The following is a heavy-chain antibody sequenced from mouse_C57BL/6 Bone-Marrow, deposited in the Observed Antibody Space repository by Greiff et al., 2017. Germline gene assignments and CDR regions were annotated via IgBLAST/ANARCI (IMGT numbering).Heavy chain of an antibody. Sequence: QVQLQQPGAELVKPGASVKMSCKASGHTFTSYWITWVKQRPGQGLEWIGDIYPGSGSTNYNEKFKSKATLTVDTSSSTAYMQLSSLTSEDSAVYYCARKDYDLYYAMDYWGQGTSVTVSS. CDR3: ARKDYDLYYAMDY. V-gene: IGHV1-55*01. CDR2: IYPGSGST. CDR1: GHTFTSYW. D-gene: IGHD2-4*01. J-gene: IGHJ4*01.